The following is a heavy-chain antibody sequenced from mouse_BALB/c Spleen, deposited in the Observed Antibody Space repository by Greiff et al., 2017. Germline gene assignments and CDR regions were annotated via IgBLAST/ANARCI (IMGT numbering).Heavy chain of an antibody. CDR2: IWSGGST. CDR1: GFSLTSYG. CDR3: ARKAGDYYRYDAMDD. D-gene: IGHD2-14*01. J-gene: IGHJ4*01. Sequence: VQLQQSGPGLVQPSQSLSITCTVSGFSLTSYGVHWVRQSPGKGLEWLGVIWSGGSTDYNAAFISRLSISKDNSKSQVFFKMNSLQADDTAIDYCARKAGDYYRYDAMDDWGQGTSVTVSS. V-gene: IGHV2-4-1*01.